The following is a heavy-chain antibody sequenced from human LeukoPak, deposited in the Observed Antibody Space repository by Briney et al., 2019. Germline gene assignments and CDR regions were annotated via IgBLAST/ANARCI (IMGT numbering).Heavy chain of an antibody. CDR2: IYYSGST. CDR1: GGSISSYY. Sequence: SETLSLTCTVSGGSISSYYWSWIRQPPGKGLEWIGYIYYSGSTNYNPSLKSRVTISVDTSKNQFSLKLSSVTAADTPVYYCARERGPYDILTGYGMDVWGKGTTVTVSS. D-gene: IGHD3-9*01. V-gene: IGHV4-59*01. CDR3: ARERGPYDILTGYGMDV. J-gene: IGHJ6*04.